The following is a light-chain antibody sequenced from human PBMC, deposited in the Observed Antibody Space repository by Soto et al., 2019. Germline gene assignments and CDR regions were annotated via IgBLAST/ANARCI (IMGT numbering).Light chain of an antibody. CDR1: SSNIGSNT. J-gene: IGLJ2*01. CDR3: AAWDDSLNGRV. V-gene: IGLV1-44*01. Sequence: QSVLTQPPSASGTPGQRVTISCSGSSSNIGSNTVNWYQQLPGTAPKLLIYSDDQRPSGVPDRFSGSKSGTSAYLAISGLQSEEEADYYCAAWDDSLNGRVFGGGTKLTVL. CDR2: SDD.